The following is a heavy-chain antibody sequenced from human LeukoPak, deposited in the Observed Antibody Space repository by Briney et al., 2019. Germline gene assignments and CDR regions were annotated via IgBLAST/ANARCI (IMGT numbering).Heavy chain of an antibody. J-gene: IGHJ6*02. CDR1: GFTFSSYA. V-gene: IGHV3-33*08. CDR2: IWYDGSNK. Sequence: GGSLRLSCAASGFTFSSYAMSWVRQAPGKGLEWVAVIWYDGSNKYYADSVKGRFTISRDNSKNTLYLQMNSLRAEDTAVYYCARVAAAGHSYYYYGMDVWGQGTTVTVSS. D-gene: IGHD6-13*01. CDR3: ARVAAAGHSYYYYGMDV.